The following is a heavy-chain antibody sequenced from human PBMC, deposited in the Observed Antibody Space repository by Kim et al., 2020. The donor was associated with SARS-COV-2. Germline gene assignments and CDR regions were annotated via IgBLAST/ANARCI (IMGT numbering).Heavy chain of an antibody. CDR1: GGSFSGYY. V-gene: IGHV4-34*01. CDR2: INHSGST. CDR3: ARARWDYGSGSYYFDY. D-gene: IGHD3-10*01. J-gene: IGHJ4*02. Sequence: SETLSLTCAVYGGSFSGYYWSWIRQPPGKGLEWIGEINHSGSTNYNPSLKSRVTISVDTSKNQFSLKLSSVTAADTAVYYCARARWDYGSGSYYFDYWGQGTLVTVSS.